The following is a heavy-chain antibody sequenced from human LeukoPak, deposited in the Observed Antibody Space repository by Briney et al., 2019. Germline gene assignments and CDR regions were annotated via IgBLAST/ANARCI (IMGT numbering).Heavy chain of an antibody. CDR1: GFTFSNYW. J-gene: IGHJ4*02. CDR2: IQQDGGQK. CDR3: ARASNPWLQLS. Sequence: GGSLILSCAASGFTFSNYWMIWVRQAPGKGLEWVANIQQDGGQKRYADSVRGRFTVSRDNAQTSLYLHMNSLRAEDTAVYYCARASNPWLQLSWGQGTLVTVSS. D-gene: IGHD5-24*01. V-gene: IGHV3-7*05.